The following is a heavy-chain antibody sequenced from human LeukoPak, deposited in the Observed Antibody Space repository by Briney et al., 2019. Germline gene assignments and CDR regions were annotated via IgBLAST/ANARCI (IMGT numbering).Heavy chain of an antibody. V-gene: IGHV6-1*01. CDR1: GDSVSSNTAA. J-gene: IGHJ3*02. CDR2: TYFRSQWLD. Sequence: SQTLSLTCAISGDSVSSNTAAWNWLRQSPSRGLEWLGRTYFRSQWLDAYAVSVKGRIAINPDTSKNQFSLQMSSVTPDDTAVYFCAREVASSYAFDIWGQGTMVTVSS. CDR3: AREVASSYAFDI.